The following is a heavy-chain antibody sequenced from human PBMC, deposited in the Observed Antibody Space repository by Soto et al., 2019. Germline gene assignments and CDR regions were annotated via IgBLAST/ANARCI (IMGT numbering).Heavy chain of an antibody. V-gene: IGHV4-39*02. Sequence: PSDTLSLTCTVSGDSISKSGHYWGWIRQPPGKALEWIGGIDYRGSTLYNPSLRSRITMSIDTSKKFFSLKLTSVSASDTALYYCTRLLTPYDKHGPRRVGPWGKGTRVTVS. D-gene: IGHD3-9*01. J-gene: IGHJ5*02. CDR1: GDSISKSGHY. CDR3: TRLLTPYDKHGPRRVGP. CDR2: IDYRGST.